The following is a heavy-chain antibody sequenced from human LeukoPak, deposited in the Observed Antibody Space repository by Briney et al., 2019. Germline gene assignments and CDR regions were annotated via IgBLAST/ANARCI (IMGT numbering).Heavy chain of an antibody. J-gene: IGHJ4*02. CDR3: ARDLFADYGGNNFDY. CDR1: GYTFTSYG. D-gene: IGHD4-23*01. Sequence: GASVKVSCKASGYTFTSYGISWVRQAPGQGLEWMGWISAYNGNTNYAQKLQGRVTMTTDTSTSTAYMELRSLRPDDTAVYYCARDLFADYGGNNFDYWGQGTLVTVSS. CDR2: ISAYNGNT. V-gene: IGHV1-18*01.